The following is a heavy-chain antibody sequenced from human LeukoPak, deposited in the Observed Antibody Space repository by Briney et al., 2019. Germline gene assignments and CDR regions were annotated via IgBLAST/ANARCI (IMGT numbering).Heavy chain of an antibody. V-gene: IGHV3-30*04. Sequence: GGSLRLSCAASGFTFSSYAMHWVRQAPGKGLEWVAVISYDGSNKYYADSVKGRFTISRDNSKNTLYLQMNSLRAEDTAVYYCARDTYYYDSSGYPLPDYYFDYWGQGTLVTVSS. CDR3: ARDTYYYDSSGYPLPDYYFDY. CDR2: ISYDGSNK. J-gene: IGHJ4*02. D-gene: IGHD3-22*01. CDR1: GFTFSSYA.